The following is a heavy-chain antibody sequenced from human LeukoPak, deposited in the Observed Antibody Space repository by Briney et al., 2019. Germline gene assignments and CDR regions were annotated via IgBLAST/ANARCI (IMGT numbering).Heavy chain of an antibody. Sequence: PAGSLRLSCAASGFSFSNYWMSWVRQAPGKGLEWVANIKHDGSEKYHVDSAKGRFTISRDNAKNSLYLQMNSLRAEDTAVYYCARDRGGYSGYIYWGQGTLVTVTT. CDR1: GFSFSNYW. D-gene: IGHD5-12*01. V-gene: IGHV3-7*04. CDR3: ARDRGGYSGYIY. CDR2: IKHDGSEK. J-gene: IGHJ4*02.